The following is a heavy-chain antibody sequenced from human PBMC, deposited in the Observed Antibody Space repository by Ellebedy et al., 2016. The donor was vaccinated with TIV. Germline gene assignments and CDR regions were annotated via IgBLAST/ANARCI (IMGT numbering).Heavy chain of an antibody. J-gene: IGHJ6*02. D-gene: IGHD4-23*01. CDR2: ISYDGSNK. CDR3: ARVPRTSSGNSVTGRYGMDV. V-gene: IGHV3-30-3*01. CDR1: GFTFSDYY. Sequence: GESLKISCAASGFTFSDYYMSWIRQAPGKGLEWVAVISYDGSNKYYADSVKGRFTISRDNSKNTLYLQMNSLRAEDTAVYYCARVPRTSSGNSVTGRYGMDVWGQGTTVTVSS.